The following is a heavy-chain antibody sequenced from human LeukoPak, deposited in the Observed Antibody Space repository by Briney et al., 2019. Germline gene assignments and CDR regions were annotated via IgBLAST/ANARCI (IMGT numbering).Heavy chain of an antibody. J-gene: IGHJ5*02. V-gene: IGHV4-34*01. CDR3: ARDVRLIAAAGTGYNWFDP. D-gene: IGHD6-13*01. CDR1: GGSFSGYY. Sequence: SETLSLTCAVYGGSFSGYYWSWIRQPPGKGLEWIGEINHSGSTNYNPSLKSRVTISVDTSKNQFSLKLSSVTAADTAVYYCARDVRLIAAAGTGYNWFDPWGQGTLVTVSS. CDR2: INHSGST.